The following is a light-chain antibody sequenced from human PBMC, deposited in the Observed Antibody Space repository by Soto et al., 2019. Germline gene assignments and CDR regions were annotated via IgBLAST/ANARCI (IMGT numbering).Light chain of an antibody. V-gene: IGLV1-44*01. Sequence: QTVVTQPPSASGTPGQRVTISCSGSSSNIGSNTVNWYQQLPGTAPKLLIYSNNQRPSGVPDRFSGSKSGTSASLAISGLQSDDEADYYCATWEDSLNGYYVFGTGTKLTVL. J-gene: IGLJ1*01. CDR3: ATWEDSLNGYYV. CDR2: SNN. CDR1: SSNIGSNT.